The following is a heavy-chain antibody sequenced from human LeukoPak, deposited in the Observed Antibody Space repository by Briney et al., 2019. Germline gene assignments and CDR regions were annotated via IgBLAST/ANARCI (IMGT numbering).Heavy chain of an antibody. CDR3: ARQVDTAMVHFDY. D-gene: IGHD5-18*01. Sequence: GASVKVSLKASGGTGSSYAISWVRQAPGQGLEWMGRIIPILGIANYAQKFQGRVTITADKSTSTAYMELSSLRSEDTAVYYCARQVDTAMVHFDYWGQGTLVTVSS. J-gene: IGHJ4*02. CDR2: IIPILGIA. CDR1: GGTGSSYA. V-gene: IGHV1-69*04.